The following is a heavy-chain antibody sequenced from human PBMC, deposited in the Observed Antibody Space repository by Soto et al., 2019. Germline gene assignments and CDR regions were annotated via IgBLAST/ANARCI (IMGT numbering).Heavy chain of an antibody. V-gene: IGHV3-21*06. Sequence: GGSLRLSCPASGFTLRTYTMNWVRQAPGKGLEWVSSISISSSDRYYADSGRGRFTISRDNAKNGLYLQMNSLRADDTAVYFCVRGMNPLFGGQGTLVTVSS. J-gene: IGHJ4*01. CDR2: ISISSSDR. CDR1: GFTLRTYT. CDR3: VRGMNPLF.